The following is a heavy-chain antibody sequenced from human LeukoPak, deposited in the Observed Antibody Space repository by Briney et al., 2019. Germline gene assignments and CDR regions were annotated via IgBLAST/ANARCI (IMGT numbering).Heavy chain of an antibody. CDR3: ARDLYGDPLWN. CDR2: ISAYNGNT. D-gene: IGHD4-17*01. CDR1: GYTFTSYG. Sequence: ASVKVPCKASGYTFTSYGISWVRQAPGQGLEWMGWISAYNGNTNHAQKLQGRVTMTTVTSTSTAYMELRSLRSDDTAVYYCARDLYGDPLWNWGQGTLVTVSS. V-gene: IGHV1-18*01. J-gene: IGHJ4*02.